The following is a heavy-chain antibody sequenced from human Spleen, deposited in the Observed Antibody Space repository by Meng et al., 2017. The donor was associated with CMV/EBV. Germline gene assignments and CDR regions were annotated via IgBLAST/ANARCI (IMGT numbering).Heavy chain of an antibody. V-gene: IGHV3-21*01. Sequence: SGFTCSSYSVNWVRQAPGKGLEWVSSISSSSSYIYYADSVKGRFTISRDNAKNSLYLQMNSLRAEDTAVYYCATYRNYDFWSGLDYWGQGTLVTVSS. CDR1: GFTCSSYS. J-gene: IGHJ4*02. CDR3: ATYRNYDFWSGLDY. D-gene: IGHD3-3*01. CDR2: ISSSSSYI.